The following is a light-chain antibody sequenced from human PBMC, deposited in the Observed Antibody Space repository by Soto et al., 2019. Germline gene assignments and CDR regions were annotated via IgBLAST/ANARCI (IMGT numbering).Light chain of an antibody. CDR1: QFFGSDY. V-gene: IGKV3-20*01. Sequence: EIVLTQSPDTLSLSPGERATLSCRASQFFGSDYLAWYQQKPGQPPRLLIYGASRRATGIPDRFSGSGSGTDFTLTISSLEPEDFANYYCQQYDTYFRYTFGQGTKLDIK. J-gene: IGKJ2*01. CDR3: QQYDTYFRYT. CDR2: GAS.